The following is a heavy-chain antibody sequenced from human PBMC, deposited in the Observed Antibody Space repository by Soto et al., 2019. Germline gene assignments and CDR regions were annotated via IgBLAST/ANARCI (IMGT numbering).Heavy chain of an antibody. CDR2: IYYSGST. V-gene: IGHV4-59*01. D-gene: IGHD3-3*01. CDR3: ARGSVRDFWSGYYHGFDY. Sequence: LSLTCTVSGGSISSYYWSWIRQPPGKGLEWIGYIYYSGSTNYNPSLKSRVTISVDTSKNQFSLKLSSVTAADTAVYYCARGSVRDFWSGYYHGFDYWGQGTLVTVSS. CDR1: GGSISSYY. J-gene: IGHJ4*02.